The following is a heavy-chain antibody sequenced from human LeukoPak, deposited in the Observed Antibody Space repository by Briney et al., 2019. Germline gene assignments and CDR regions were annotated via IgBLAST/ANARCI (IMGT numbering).Heavy chain of an antibody. J-gene: IGHJ3*02. D-gene: IGHD1-26*01. Sequence: SETLSLTCAVYGGSFSGYYWSWIRQPPGKGLEWIGEINHSGSTNYNPSLKSRVTISVDTSKNQFSLKLSSVTAADTGVYYCARDSGSYSDRSAFDIWGQGTMVTVSS. CDR3: ARDSGSYSDRSAFDI. CDR2: INHSGST. V-gene: IGHV4-34*01. CDR1: GGSFSGYY.